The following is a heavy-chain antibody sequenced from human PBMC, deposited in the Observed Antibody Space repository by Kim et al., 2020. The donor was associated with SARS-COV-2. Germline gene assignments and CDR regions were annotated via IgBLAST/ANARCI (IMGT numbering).Heavy chain of an antibody. D-gene: IGHD3-10*01. CDR2: INPNSGGT. Sequence: ASVKVSCKASGYTFTGYYMHWVRQAPGQGLEWMGRINPNSGGTNYAQKFQGRVTMTRDTSISTAYMELSRLRSDDTAVYYCARVFPDYGSGSYISSSYYYYGMDVWGQGTTVTVSS. J-gene: IGHJ6*02. V-gene: IGHV1-2*06. CDR1: GYTFTGYY. CDR3: ARVFPDYGSGSYISSSYYYYGMDV.